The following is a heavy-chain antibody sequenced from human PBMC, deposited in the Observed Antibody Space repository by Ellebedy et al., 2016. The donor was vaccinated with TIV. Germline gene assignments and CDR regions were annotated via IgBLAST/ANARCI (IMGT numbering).Heavy chain of an antibody. V-gene: IGHV4-59*01. Sequence: MPSETLSLTCTVSGDSIRSNHWSWIRQPPGKGLEWIGYIYYSGSTNYNPSLKSRVTISIDTSKNQFSLKLSSVTAADTAVYYCARREGYYGSGSYFANWGQGTLVTVSS. CDR1: GDSIRSNH. CDR3: ARREGYYGSGSYFAN. J-gene: IGHJ4*02. CDR2: IYYSGST. D-gene: IGHD3-10*01.